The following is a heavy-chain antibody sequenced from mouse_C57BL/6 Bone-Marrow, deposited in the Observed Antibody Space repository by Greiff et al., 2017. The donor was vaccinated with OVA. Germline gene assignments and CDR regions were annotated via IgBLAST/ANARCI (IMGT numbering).Heavy chain of an antibody. D-gene: IGHD4-1*01. CDR3: ARDETGGGDY. V-gene: IGHV1-58*01. CDR1: GYTFTSYG. J-gene: IGHJ4*01. CDR2: IYIGNGYT. Sequence: EVQVVESGAELVRPGSSVKMSCKTSGYTFTSYGIHWVKQRPGQGLEWIGYIYIGNGYTEYNEKFKGKATLTSDTSASTAYMQLRNLTSEDSEIYFCARDETGGGDYWGQGTSVTVSS.